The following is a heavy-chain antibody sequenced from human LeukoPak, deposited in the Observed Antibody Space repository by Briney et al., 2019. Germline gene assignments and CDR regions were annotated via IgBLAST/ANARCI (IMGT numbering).Heavy chain of an antibody. Sequence: PGRSLRLSCAASGFTFSSYAMHWVRQAPGKGLEWVAVISYDGSNKYYADSVKGRFTISRDNSENTLYLQMNSLRAEDTAVYYCARDPSSSWYFDYWGQGTLVTVSS. CDR1: GFTFSSYA. D-gene: IGHD6-13*01. V-gene: IGHV3-30-3*01. J-gene: IGHJ4*02. CDR2: ISYDGSNK. CDR3: ARDPSSSWYFDY.